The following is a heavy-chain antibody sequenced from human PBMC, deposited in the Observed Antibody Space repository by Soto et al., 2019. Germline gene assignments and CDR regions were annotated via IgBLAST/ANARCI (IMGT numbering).Heavy chain of an antibody. CDR1: GFSVGISY. CDR3: ASGGIAVH. CDR2: MYSGGET. D-gene: IGHD6-19*01. J-gene: IGHJ4*02. Sequence: PGGSLRLSCEGSGFSVGISYMSWVRQVPGKGLEWVSIMYSGGETYYAASVKGRFTISRDNSNNTLYLQMNSLRADDTAVYYCASGGIAVHWGQGTLVTVSS. V-gene: IGHV3-66*01.